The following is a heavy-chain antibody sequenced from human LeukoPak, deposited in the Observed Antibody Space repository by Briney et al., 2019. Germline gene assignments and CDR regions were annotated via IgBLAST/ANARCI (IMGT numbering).Heavy chain of an antibody. CDR1: GFTFSSYW. V-gene: IGHV3-7*01. Sequence: PGGSLRLSCAASGFTFSSYWMSWVRQAPGKGLEWVANIKQDGSEKYYVDSVKGRFTISRGNAKNSLYLQMNSLRAEDTAVYYCAREGVGYNYDFWSGYDYWGQGTLVTVSS. CDR3: AREGVGYNYDFWSGYDY. CDR2: IKQDGSEK. J-gene: IGHJ4*02. D-gene: IGHD3-3*01.